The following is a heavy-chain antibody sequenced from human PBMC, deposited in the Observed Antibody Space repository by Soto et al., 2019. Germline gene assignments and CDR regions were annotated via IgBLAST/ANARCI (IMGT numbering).Heavy chain of an antibody. J-gene: IGHJ6*02. D-gene: IGHD1-26*01. Sequence: ASVKVSCKSSGYTFSMSGISWVRQAPGQGLEWMGWISGYNGNTNYEQKFQDRVTMTTDTTTNTAYMELRSLRSDDTAVYYCARVVGATALYYYGMDVWGQGTTVTVSS. V-gene: IGHV1-18*01. CDR2: ISGYNGNT. CDR3: ARVVGATALYYYGMDV. CDR1: GYTFSMSG.